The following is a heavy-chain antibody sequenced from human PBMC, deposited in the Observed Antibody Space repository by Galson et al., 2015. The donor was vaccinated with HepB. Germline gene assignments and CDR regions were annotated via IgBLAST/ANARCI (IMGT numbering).Heavy chain of an antibody. CDR2: INPSGGST. V-gene: IGHV1-46*01. J-gene: IGHJ4*02. Sequence: SVKVSCKASGYTFTSYYMHWVRQAPGQGLEWMGIINPSGGSTSYAQKFQGRVTMTRDTSTSTVYMELSSLRSEDTAVYYCARDRHDCSSTSCYSDAYYFDYWGQGTLVTVSS. CDR3: ARDRHDCSSTSCYSDAYYFDY. CDR1: GYTFTSYY. D-gene: IGHD2-2*01.